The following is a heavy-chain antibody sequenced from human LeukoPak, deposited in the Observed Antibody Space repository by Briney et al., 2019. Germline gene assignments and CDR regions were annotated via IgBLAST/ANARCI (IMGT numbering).Heavy chain of an antibody. CDR3: ARGQWGDRLRY. CDR2: VDHSGNT. Sequence: SEPLSLTFAVFGGTFTSYYYWTWMRHPPGKGREWMGEVDHSGNTHLNPSLQSRVTISADTSKNQFSLKVRSVTGADTGVYYCARGQWGDRLRYWGQGTLVTVSS. J-gene: IGHJ4*02. D-gene: IGHD1-26*01. V-gene: IGHV4-34*01. CDR1: GGTFTSYY.